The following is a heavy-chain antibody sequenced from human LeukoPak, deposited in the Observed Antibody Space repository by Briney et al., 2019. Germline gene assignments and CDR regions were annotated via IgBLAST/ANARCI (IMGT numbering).Heavy chain of an antibody. CDR2: ISSSGSTI. Sequence: GGSLRLSCAASGFTFSDYYMSWTRQAPGKGLEWVSYISSSGSTIYYADSVKGRFTISRDNAKDSLYLQMNSLRAEDTAVYYCARDPGSGYEEHFDYWGQGTLVTVSS. CDR1: GFTFSDYY. D-gene: IGHD5-12*01. CDR3: ARDPGSGYEEHFDY. J-gene: IGHJ4*02. V-gene: IGHV3-11*01.